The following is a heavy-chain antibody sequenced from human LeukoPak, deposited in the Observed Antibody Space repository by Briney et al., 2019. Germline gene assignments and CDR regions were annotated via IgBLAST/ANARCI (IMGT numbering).Heavy chain of an antibody. Sequence: HGESLKISCKGSGYSFINYWIGWVRQMPGKGLEWMGIVYPGDSDARYSPSFQGHVTMSADKSTSTAYLQWSSLKASDTAMYYCATLWDRGYNYGPAFDYWGQGTLVTVSS. CDR3: ATLWDRGYNYGPAFDY. J-gene: IGHJ4*02. V-gene: IGHV5-51*01. CDR1: GYSFINYW. D-gene: IGHD5-18*01. CDR2: VYPGDSDA.